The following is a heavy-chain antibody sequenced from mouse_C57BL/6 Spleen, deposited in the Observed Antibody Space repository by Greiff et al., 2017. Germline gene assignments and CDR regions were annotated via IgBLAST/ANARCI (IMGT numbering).Heavy chain of an antibody. V-gene: IGHV1-82*01. D-gene: IGHD3-2*02. J-gene: IGHJ3*01. Sequence: QVQLQQSGPELVKPGASVKISCKASGYAFSSSWMNWVKQRPGKGLEWIGRIYPGDGDTNYNGKFKGKATLTADKSSSTAYMQLSSLTSEDSAVYFCADSSGGFAYWGQGTLVTVSA. CDR1: GYAFSSSW. CDR2: IYPGDGDT. CDR3: ADSSGGFAY.